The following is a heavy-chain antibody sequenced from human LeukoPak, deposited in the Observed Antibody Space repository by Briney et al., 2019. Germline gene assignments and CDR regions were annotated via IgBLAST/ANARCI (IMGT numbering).Heavy chain of an antibody. CDR3: ARPGVDTAMGSWYYFDY. CDR2: IYAAET. Sequence: SETLSLTCNASGASISDYYWSWIRQSAGKGLEWIGRIYAAETDFNPSLKSRLTMSIDTSKNQFSLKLRSVTAADTAVYYCARPGVDTAMGSWYYFDYWGQGTLVTVSS. CDR1: GASISDYY. D-gene: IGHD5-18*01. J-gene: IGHJ4*02. V-gene: IGHV4-4*07.